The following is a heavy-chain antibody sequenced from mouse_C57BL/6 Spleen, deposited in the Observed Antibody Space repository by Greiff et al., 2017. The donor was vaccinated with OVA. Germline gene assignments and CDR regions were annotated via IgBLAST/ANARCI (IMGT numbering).Heavy chain of an antibody. D-gene: IGHD2-1*01. Sequence: EVQLQQSGPELVKPGASVKISCKASGYTFTDYYMNWVKQSHGKSLEWIGDINPNNGGTSYNQKFKGKATLTVDKSSSTAYMELRSLTSEDSAVYYCASSTMPAFAYRGQGTLVTVSA. V-gene: IGHV1-26*01. CDR3: ASSTMPAFAY. CDR1: GYTFTDYY. J-gene: IGHJ3*01. CDR2: INPNNGGT.